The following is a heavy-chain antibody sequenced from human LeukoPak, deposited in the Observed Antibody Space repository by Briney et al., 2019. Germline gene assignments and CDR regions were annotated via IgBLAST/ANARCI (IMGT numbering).Heavy chain of an antibody. CDR2: IYYSGST. V-gene: IGHV4-31*03. CDR1: GGPISSGGYY. J-gene: IGHJ4*02. D-gene: IGHD4-17*01. CDR3: ARSATVTTGYFDY. Sequence: SQTLSLTCTVSGGPISSGGYYWSWIRQHPGKGLEWIGYIYYSGSTYYNPSLKSRVTISVDTSKNQFSLKLKSVTAADTAVYYCARSATVTTGYFDYWGQGALVTVSS.